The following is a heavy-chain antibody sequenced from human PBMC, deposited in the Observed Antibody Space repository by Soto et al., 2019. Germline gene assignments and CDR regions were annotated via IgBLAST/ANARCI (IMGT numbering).Heavy chain of an antibody. CDR3: ARTRYIMVRGVMLEFDP. CDR1: GFSLSTSGMC. D-gene: IGHD3-10*01. V-gene: IGHV2-70*11. J-gene: IGHJ5*02. Sequence: GSGPTLVNPTQTLTLTCTFSGFSLSTSGMCVSWIRQPPGKALEWLARIDWDDDKYYSTSLKTRLTISKDTSKNQVVLTMTNMDPVDTATYYCARTRYIMVRGVMLEFDPWGQGTLVTVSS. CDR2: IDWDDDK.